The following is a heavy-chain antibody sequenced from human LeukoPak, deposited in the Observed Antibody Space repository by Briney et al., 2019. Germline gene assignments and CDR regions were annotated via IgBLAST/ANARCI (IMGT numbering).Heavy chain of an antibody. CDR3: AKGSSIAARPYYGMDV. V-gene: IGHV3-23*01. D-gene: IGHD6-6*01. J-gene: IGHJ6*02. CDR1: GFTFSSYA. CDR2: ISGSGGNT. Sequence: GGSLRLSCAASGFTFSSYAMSWVRQAPGKGLEWVLAISGSGGNTYYADSVKGRFTISRDNSKNTLYLQMNSLRAEGTAVYYCAKGSSIAARPYYGMDVWGQGTTVTVSS.